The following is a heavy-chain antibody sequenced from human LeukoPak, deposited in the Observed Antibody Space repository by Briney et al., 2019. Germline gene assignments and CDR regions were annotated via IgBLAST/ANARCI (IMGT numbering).Heavy chain of an antibody. CDR1: GFTFSKYA. J-gene: IGHJ4*02. CDR2: ISSGGTYE. V-gene: IGHV3-30*01. CDR3: ARDSTYYYDSGSSGPHYFDN. Sequence: GESLRLSCAASGFTFSKYAMHWVRQTPGKGLEWVSLISSGGTYEYYADSVKGRFTISRDNSKNTLYLQLNSLRAEDTAVYYCARDSTYYYDSGSSGPHYFDNWGQGTLVTVSS. D-gene: IGHD3-10*01.